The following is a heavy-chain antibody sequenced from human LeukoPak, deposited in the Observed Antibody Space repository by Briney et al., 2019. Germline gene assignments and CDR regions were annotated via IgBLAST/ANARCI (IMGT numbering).Heavy chain of an antibody. D-gene: IGHD3-9*01. Sequence: PGGSLRLSCAASGFTFSSYAMSWVRQAPGKGLGWVSAISGSGGSTYYADSVKGRFTISRDNSKNTLYLQMNSLRAEDTAVYYCAKVGYFDWLLTFDYWGQGTLVTVSS. J-gene: IGHJ4*02. CDR1: GFTFSSYA. CDR2: ISGSGGST. CDR3: AKVGYFDWLLTFDY. V-gene: IGHV3-23*01.